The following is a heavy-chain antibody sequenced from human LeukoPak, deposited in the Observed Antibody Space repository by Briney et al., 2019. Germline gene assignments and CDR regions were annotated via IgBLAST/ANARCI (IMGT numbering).Heavy chain of an antibody. V-gene: IGHV3-9*01. Sequence: PGRSLRLSCAASGFTFDDYAMHWVRQAPGKGLEWVSGISWNSGSIGYADSVKGRFTISRDNAKNSLYLQMNSLRAEDTALYYCAKDGAYYYGSGSHGFDYWGQGTLVTVSS. D-gene: IGHD3-10*01. CDR2: ISWNSGSI. J-gene: IGHJ4*02. CDR1: GFTFDDYA. CDR3: AKDGAYYYGSGSHGFDY.